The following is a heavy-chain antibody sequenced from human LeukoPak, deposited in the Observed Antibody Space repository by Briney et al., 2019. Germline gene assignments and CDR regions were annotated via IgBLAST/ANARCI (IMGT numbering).Heavy chain of an antibody. J-gene: IGHJ3*02. CDR1: GYTFTGYY. CDR3: ARDSNYDLLTASAFDI. CDR2: INTNSGGT. V-gene: IGHV1-2*02. D-gene: IGHD3-9*01. Sequence: ASVKVSRKASGYTFTGYYMHWVRQAPGQGLEWMGWINTNSGGTNYAQKFQGRVTMTRDTSISTAYMGLTRLRSDDTAVYYCARDSNYDLLTASAFDIWGQGTIVTVSS.